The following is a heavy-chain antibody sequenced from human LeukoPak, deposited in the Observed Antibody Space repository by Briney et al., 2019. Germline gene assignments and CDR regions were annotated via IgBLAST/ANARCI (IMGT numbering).Heavy chain of an antibody. V-gene: IGHV1-69*13. Sequence: GASVKVSCKASGGTFSSYAISWVRQAPGQGLEWMGGIIPIFGTANYAQKFQGRATITADESTSTAYMELSSLRSEDTAVYYCARGERYDFWSGWAFDYWGQGTLVTVSS. J-gene: IGHJ4*02. D-gene: IGHD3-3*01. CDR1: GGTFSSYA. CDR2: IIPIFGTA. CDR3: ARGERYDFWSGWAFDY.